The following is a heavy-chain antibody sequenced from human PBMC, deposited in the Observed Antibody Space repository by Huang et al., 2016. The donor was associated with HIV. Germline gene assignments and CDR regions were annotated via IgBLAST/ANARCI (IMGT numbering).Heavy chain of an antibody. D-gene: IGHD6-13*01. CDR3: ARDRGQQLSPFDS. V-gene: IGHV3-21*01. Sequence: EVQLVESGGGLVKPGGSLSLSCAASGFSLDSYTMYWVRQTPGKGLQWVSSISTSRSFIDYADSVKGRFSISRDNAKNSLYLQMNNLRGEDTAVYYCARDRGQQLSPFDSWGQGTLVTVSS. CDR1: GFSLDSYT. CDR2: ISTSRSFI. J-gene: IGHJ4*02.